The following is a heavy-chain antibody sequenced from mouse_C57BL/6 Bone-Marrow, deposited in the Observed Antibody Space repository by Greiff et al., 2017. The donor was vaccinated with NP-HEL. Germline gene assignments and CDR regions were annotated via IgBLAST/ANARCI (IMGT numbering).Heavy chain of an antibody. CDR1: GFTFSSYA. V-gene: IGHV5-4*01. Sequence: EVQVVESGGGLVKPGGSLKLSCAASGFTFSSYAMSWVRQTPEKRLEWVATISDGGSYTYYPDNVKGRFTISRDNAKNNLYLQMSHLKSEDTAMYYCARDRVTTVAYWGQGTLVTVSA. CDR2: ISDGGSYT. D-gene: IGHD1-1*01. CDR3: ARDRVTTVAY. J-gene: IGHJ3*01.